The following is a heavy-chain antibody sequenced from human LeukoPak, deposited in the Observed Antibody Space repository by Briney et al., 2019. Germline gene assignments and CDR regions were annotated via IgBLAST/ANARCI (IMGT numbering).Heavy chain of an antibody. V-gene: IGHV1-8*03. D-gene: IGHD1-26*01. CDR1: GYTFTNFD. CDR2: MNPNTGNA. J-gene: IGHJ4*02. CDR3: ATFPFGSSGPHLDY. Sequence: ASMKVSCKASGYTFTNFDINWVRQATGQGLEWMGWMNPNTGNAGYAQKFQDRVTITWDASISTAYMDLSGLRSEDTAVYYCATFPFGSSGPHLDYWGQGTLVTVSS.